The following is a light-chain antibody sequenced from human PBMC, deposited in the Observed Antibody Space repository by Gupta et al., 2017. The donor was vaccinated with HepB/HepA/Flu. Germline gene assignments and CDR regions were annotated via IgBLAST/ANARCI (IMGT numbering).Light chain of an antibody. CDR2: SNN. J-gene: IGLJ3*02. V-gene: IGLV1-44*01. CDR1: SSNIGSNT. Sequence: QSVLIQPPSASGTPGQRVTISCSGSSSNIGSNTVNWYQQLPGTAPKLLVYSNNQRPPGVPDRFSGSKSGTSASLAISGLQSEDEADYYCAAWDDSLKGVFGGGTKLTVL. CDR3: AAWDDSLKGV.